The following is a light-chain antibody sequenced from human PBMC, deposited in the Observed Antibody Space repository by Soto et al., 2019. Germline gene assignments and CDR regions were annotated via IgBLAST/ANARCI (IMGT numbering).Light chain of an antibody. V-gene: IGKV3-15*01. CDR1: ENVITN. J-gene: IGKJ2*01. CDR3: QQYHNWPYT. CDR2: GAS. Sequence: EIVMTQSPATLSVSPGERATLSCRASENVITNLAWFQQKPGQTPSLLVYGASTRTTGVPARFSHSGSGTEFTLTISSLQSEDFAGYYCQQYHNWPYTFGPGTKLEIK.